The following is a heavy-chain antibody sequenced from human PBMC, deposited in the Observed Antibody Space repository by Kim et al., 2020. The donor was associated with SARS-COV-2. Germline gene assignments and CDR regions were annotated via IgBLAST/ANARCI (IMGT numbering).Heavy chain of an antibody. CDR3: ARGWDTMVRGGSPLYYFD. CDR1: GGSFSGYY. J-gene: IGHJ4*01. D-gene: IGHD3-10*01. CDR2: INHSGST. V-gene: IGHV4-34*01. Sequence: SETLSLTCAVYGGSFSGYYWSWIRQLPGKGLEWIGEINHSGSTNYNPSLKSRVTISVDTSKNQFSLKLSSVTAADTAVYYCARGWDTMVRGGSPLYYFD.